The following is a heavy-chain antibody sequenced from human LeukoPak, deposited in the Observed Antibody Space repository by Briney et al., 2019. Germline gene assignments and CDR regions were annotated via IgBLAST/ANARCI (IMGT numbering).Heavy chain of an antibody. CDR3: ATGYGGVVISH. CDR2: IIPIFGTA. Sequence: ASVKVSCKASGGTFSSYAISWVRQAPGQGLEWMGMIIPIFGTANYAQKFQGRVTITADKSTSTAYMELSSLRSEDTAVYYCATGYGGVVISHWGQGTLVTVSS. D-gene: IGHD3-3*01. J-gene: IGHJ4*02. CDR1: GGTFSSYA. V-gene: IGHV1-69*06.